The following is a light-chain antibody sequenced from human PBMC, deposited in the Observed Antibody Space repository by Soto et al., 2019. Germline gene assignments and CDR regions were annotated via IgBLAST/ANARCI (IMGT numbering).Light chain of an antibody. Sequence: EIVMTQSPATLSVSPGERATLSCRASQSVSSNLAWYQQKPGQAPRLLIYGASTRATGIPARFSGSGSGTKFILTISSLQSEDFAVYYCQQYNNWRTFGQGTKVDIK. CDR1: QSVSSN. J-gene: IGKJ1*01. CDR3: QQYNNWRT. CDR2: GAS. V-gene: IGKV3-15*01.